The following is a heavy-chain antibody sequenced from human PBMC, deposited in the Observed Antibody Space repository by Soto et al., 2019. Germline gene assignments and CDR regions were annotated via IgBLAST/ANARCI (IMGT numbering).Heavy chain of an antibody. D-gene: IGHD3-10*01. CDR2: IIPIFGTA. CDR1: GGTFSSYA. CDR3: ARDRGVRLEDYYYGMDV. Sequence: SVKVSCKASGGTFSSYAISGVRQAPGRGLEWMGGIIPIFGTANYAQKFQGRVTITAGESTSTAYMELSSLRSEETAVYYCARDRGVRLEDYYYGMDVWGQGTTVTVCS. V-gene: IGHV1-69*13. J-gene: IGHJ6*01.